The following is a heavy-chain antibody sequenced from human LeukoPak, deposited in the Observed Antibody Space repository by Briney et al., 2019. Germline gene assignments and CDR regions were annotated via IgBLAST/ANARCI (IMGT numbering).Heavy chain of an antibody. CDR2: IYFSGST. J-gene: IGHJ4*02. V-gene: IGHV4-39*01. CDR3: ASRPTTWGFFDS. D-gene: IGHD4-17*01. CDR1: GGSISSSSYY. Sequence: SETLSLTCTVSGGSISSSSYYWGWIRQPRGKGLELIGSIYFSGSTPNRPSLKSRLNISVDTSKNQFSLKLSSVTAADTAVYFCASRPTTWGFFDSWGQGTLVTVSS.